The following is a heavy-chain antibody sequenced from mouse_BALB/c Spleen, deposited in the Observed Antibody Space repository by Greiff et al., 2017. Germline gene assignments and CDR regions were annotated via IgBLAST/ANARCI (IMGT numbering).Heavy chain of an antibody. J-gene: IGHJ2*01. CDR2: ISGGGST. CDR3: ARSITTVVADY. V-gene: IGHV5-6-5*01. Sequence: EVKLVESGGGLVKPGGSLKLSCAASGFTFSSYAMSWVRQTPEKRLEWVASISGGGSTYYPDSVKGRFTISRDNARNILYLQMSSLRSEDTAMYYCARSITTVVADYWGQGTTLTVSS. D-gene: IGHD1-1*01. CDR1: GFTFSSYA.